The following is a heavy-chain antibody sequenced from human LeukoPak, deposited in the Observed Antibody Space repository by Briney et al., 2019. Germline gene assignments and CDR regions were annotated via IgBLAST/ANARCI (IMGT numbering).Heavy chain of an antibody. Sequence: SQTLSLTCAVSGGSISSGGYYWSWIRQHPGKGLEWIGYIYYSGSTYYNPSLKSRVTISVDTSKNQFSLKLSSVTAADTAVYYCARGGGGGYDSLYYFDYWGQGTLVTVSS. CDR3: ARGGGGGYDSLYYFDY. J-gene: IGHJ4*02. CDR2: IYYSGST. CDR1: GGSISSGGYY. D-gene: IGHD5-12*01. V-gene: IGHV4-31*11.